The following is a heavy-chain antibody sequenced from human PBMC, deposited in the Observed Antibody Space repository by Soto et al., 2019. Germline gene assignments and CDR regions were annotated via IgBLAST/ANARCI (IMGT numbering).Heavy chain of an antibody. CDR3: AKEVGRSTSYFYGLDV. J-gene: IGHJ6*02. Sequence: EVQLVESGGGLVQPGRSLRLSCAASGFTFDDYAMYWVRQAPGKGLEWVSGIGGNSGTIGYGDSVKGRFTISRDNAKTSLYLQMNSLRTEDTALYFCAKEVGRSTSYFYGLDVWGQGTTVTVSS. D-gene: IGHD2-2*01. V-gene: IGHV3-9*01. CDR1: GFTFDDYA. CDR2: IGGNSGTI.